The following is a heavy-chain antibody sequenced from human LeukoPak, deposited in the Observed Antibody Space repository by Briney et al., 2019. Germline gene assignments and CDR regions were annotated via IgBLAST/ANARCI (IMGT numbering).Heavy chain of an antibody. J-gene: IGHJ3*02. CDR3: ARYYYYDSSGFFFGAFDI. V-gene: IGHV4-31*03. D-gene: IGHD3-22*01. CDR2: IYYSGST. CDR1: GGSMSSGGYY. Sequence: SETLSLTCTVSGGSMSSGGYYWSWIRQHPGKGLEWIGYIYYSGSTYYNPSLKSRVTISVDTSKKQFSLKLRSVTAADTAVYYCARYYYYDSSGFFFGAFDIWGQGTMVTVSS.